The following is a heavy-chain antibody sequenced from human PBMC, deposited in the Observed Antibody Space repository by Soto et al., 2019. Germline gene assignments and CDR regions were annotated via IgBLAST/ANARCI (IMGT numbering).Heavy chain of an antibody. Sequence: PSETLSLTCTVSGGSISSGDYYWSWIRQPPGKGLEWIGYIYYSGRTHYNPSLKSRVTISVDTSKNQFSLKLSSVTAADTAVYYCASADYYDSSGYETEYFQHWGQGTLVTVSS. CDR3: ASADYYDSSGYETEYFQH. CDR2: IYYSGRT. J-gene: IGHJ1*01. V-gene: IGHV4-30-4*01. D-gene: IGHD3-22*01. CDR1: GGSISSGDYY.